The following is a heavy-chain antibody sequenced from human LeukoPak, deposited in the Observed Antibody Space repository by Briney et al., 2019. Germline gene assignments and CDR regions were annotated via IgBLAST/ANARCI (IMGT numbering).Heavy chain of an antibody. D-gene: IGHD2-2*01. J-gene: IGHJ4*02. V-gene: IGHV3-11*01. CDR1: GFSFSDHY. CDR3: ARDRVGSSTSCYDY. Sequence: GGSLRLSCAASGFSFSDHYMSWIRQAPGKGLEWASYMSSSDNPIYYADSVKGRFTISRDNAKNSLYLQMNNLRAEDTAVYYCARDRVGSSTSCYDYWGQGTLVTVSS. CDR2: MSSSDNPI.